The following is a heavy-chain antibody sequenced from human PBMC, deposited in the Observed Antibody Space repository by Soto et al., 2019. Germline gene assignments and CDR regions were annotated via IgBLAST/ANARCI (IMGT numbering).Heavy chain of an antibody. Sequence: GGSLRLSCAASGFTFSSYGMHWVRQAPGKGLEWVAVIWYDGSNKYYADSVKGRFTISRDNSKNTLYLQMNSLRAEDTAVYYCARDPENRDQRKTSEWLKTFDYWGQGTLVTVSS. V-gene: IGHV3-33*01. CDR3: ARDPENRDQRKTSEWLKTFDY. J-gene: IGHJ4*02. CDR1: GFTFSSYG. CDR2: IWYDGSNK. D-gene: IGHD3-3*01.